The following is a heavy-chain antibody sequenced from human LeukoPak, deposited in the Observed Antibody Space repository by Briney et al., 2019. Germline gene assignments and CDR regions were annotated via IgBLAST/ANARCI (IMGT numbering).Heavy chain of an antibody. V-gene: IGHV3-11*06. CDR1: GFTFIDSY. CDR2: ISSSSSDT. J-gene: IGHJ4*02. D-gene: IGHD5-24*01. Sequence: MSGPSLSPSCAPSGFTFIDSYMSWVRHAPGKGLEWVSYISSSSSDTNYADSVKGRFTISRDNAKNSLYLQMNSLRAEDTAVYYCARGSRTIELGDDYWGQGTLVTVSS. CDR3: ARGSRTIELGDDY.